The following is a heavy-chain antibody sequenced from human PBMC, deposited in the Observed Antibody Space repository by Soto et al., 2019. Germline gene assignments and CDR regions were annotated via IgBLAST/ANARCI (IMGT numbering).Heavy chain of an antibody. Sequence: EVQLVESGGGLVQPDRSLRLSCAASGFTFDDYAMHWVRQGPGKGLEWVSGISWNSGGIGYADSVKGRFTISRDNAKNSLYLQMDRLRPEDTAFYYCAKSPHDILIGSAFDYRGQGTLVTVSS. J-gene: IGHJ4*02. D-gene: IGHD3-9*01. CDR2: ISWNSGGI. CDR1: GFTFDDYA. CDR3: AKSPHDILIGSAFDY. V-gene: IGHV3-9*01.